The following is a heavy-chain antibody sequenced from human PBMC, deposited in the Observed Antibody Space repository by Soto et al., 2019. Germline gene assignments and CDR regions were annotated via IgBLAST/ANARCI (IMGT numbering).Heavy chain of an antibody. J-gene: IGHJ4*02. CDR2: ISYSGST. CDR3: ARAPHDEIFTRFDS. V-gene: IGHV4-31*03. D-gene: IGHD3-16*01. Sequence: TXSLTCPLSGRFLSSGASSWSWLRQPPGKGLEWIGHISYSGSTHYNASLKSRLPISKDTSKNQFSLKLTSLTAADTAVYFCARAPHDEIFTRFDSWGQGIQVTVSS. CDR1: GRFLSSGASS.